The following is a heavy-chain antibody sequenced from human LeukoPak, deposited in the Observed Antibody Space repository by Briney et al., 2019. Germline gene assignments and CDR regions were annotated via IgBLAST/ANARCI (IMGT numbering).Heavy chain of an antibody. Sequence: SETLSLTCTVSDGSISNYYWSWIRQPPGKGLEWIGFMYYSGTTNFNPSLKSRVTISVDTSKNQLSLKLSSVTAADTAVYYCARGLYYDDSAYYDYWGQGTLVTVSS. CDR3: ARGLYYDDSAYYDY. CDR2: MYYSGTT. D-gene: IGHD3-22*01. J-gene: IGHJ4*02. CDR1: DGSISNYY. V-gene: IGHV4-59*01.